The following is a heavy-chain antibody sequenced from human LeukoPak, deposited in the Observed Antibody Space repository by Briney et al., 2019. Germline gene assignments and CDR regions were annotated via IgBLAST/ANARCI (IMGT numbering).Heavy chain of an antibody. Sequence: SETLSLICAVSGASISSYYWSWIRQPPGKGLEWIGDIYYSGSIKYNPSLKSRVTMSVDTSKNQFSLKLSSVTAADTAIYYCARENPSGYYNRPIDYWGQGTLVTVSS. CDR3: ARENPSGYYNRPIDY. CDR2: IYYSGSI. J-gene: IGHJ4*02. V-gene: IGHV4-59*01. D-gene: IGHD3-22*01. CDR1: GASISSYY.